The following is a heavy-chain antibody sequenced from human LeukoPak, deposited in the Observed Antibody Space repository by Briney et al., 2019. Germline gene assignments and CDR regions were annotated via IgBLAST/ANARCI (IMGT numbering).Heavy chain of an antibody. Sequence: GGSPRLSCVASGFTFRDYGMSWVRQAPGKGLEWVSGIVNSGGSTYYADSVKGRFTISRDNSKDTLYLQINSLRAEDTALYYCAKGQRGFDYWGQGTLVTVSS. CDR2: IVNSGGST. CDR1: GFTFRDYG. V-gene: IGHV3-23*01. D-gene: IGHD1-1*01. CDR3: AKGQRGFDY. J-gene: IGHJ4*02.